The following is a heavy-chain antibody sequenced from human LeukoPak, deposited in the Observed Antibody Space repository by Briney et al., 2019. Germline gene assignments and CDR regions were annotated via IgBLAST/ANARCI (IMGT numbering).Heavy chain of an antibody. V-gene: IGHV3-48*03. Sequence: GGSLRLSCAASGFTFSSYEMNWVRQAPGKGLEWVSYISSSGSTIYYADSVKGRFTISRGNAKNSLYLQMNRLRVEETDVYYCAELGITMIGGVWGKGNTVTISS. J-gene: IGHJ6*04. CDR3: AELGITMIGGV. CDR1: GFTFSSYE. D-gene: IGHD3-10*02. CDR2: ISSSGSTI.